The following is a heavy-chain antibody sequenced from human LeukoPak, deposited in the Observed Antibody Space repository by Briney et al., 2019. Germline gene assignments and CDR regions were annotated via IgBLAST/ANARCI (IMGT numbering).Heavy chain of an antibody. CDR1: GFTFSSCN. V-gene: IGHV3-48*01. D-gene: IGHD3-22*01. Sequence: GGSLRLSCAASGFTFSSCNMNWVRQAPGKGLEWVSYISSSSSDIYYADSVKGRFTISRDNAKNSLYLQMNSLRAEDTAVYYCARGHYYDSSGLVKYYFDYWGQGTLVTASS. CDR2: ISSSSSDI. J-gene: IGHJ4*02. CDR3: ARGHYYDSSGLVKYYFDY.